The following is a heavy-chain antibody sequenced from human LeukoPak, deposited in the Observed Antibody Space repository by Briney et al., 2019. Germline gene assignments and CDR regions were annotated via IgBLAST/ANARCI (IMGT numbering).Heavy chain of an antibody. V-gene: IGHV4-39*07. CDR1: GGSISSSSYY. Sequence: SETLSLTCTVSGGSISSSSYYWGWIRQAPGEGLEWIGSMYYSGSTYYNPSLKSRVTISVDTSKNQFSLKLISVTAADTAIYYCASVLGGHAFDIWGQGTMVTVSS. CDR2: MYYSGST. J-gene: IGHJ3*02. D-gene: IGHD3-16*01. CDR3: ASVLGGHAFDI.